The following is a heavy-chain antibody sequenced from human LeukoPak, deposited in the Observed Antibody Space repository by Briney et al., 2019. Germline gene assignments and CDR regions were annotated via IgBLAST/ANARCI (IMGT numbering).Heavy chain of an antibody. V-gene: IGHV4-39*01. CDR3: ARLYYDSSGYYQICYFDY. J-gene: IGHJ4*02. D-gene: IGHD3-22*01. Sequence: SETLSLTCTVSGVSISSSSYYWGWIRQPPGKGLEWIGSIYYSGSTYYNPSLKSRVTISVDTSKNQFSLNLSPVTAADTAVYYGARLYYDSSGYYQICYFDYWGQGTLVTVSS. CDR1: GVSISSSSYY. CDR2: IYYSGST.